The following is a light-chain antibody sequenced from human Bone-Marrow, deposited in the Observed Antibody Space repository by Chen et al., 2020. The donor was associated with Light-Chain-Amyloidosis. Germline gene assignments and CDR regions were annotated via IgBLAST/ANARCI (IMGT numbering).Light chain of an antibody. J-gene: IGLJ3*02. Sequence: SYELTQPPSVSVSPGQTARITCSGDDLPTEYAYWYQQKPGQAPGVVIHGDTERPSGISGRCAGSSAGTTATLTISGVQAEDEADYHCQSADSSGTYEGMFGGGTKLTVL. CDR3: QSADSSGTYEGM. V-gene: IGLV3-25*03. CDR1: DLPTEY. CDR2: GDT.